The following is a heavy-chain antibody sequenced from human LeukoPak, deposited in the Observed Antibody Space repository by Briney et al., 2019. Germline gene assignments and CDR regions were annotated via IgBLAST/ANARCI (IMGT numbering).Heavy chain of an antibody. CDR2: ISSSSSFR. CDR3: ARNVPHYGDYSAANYYYYGMDV. V-gene: IGHV3-21*01. D-gene: IGHD4-17*01. J-gene: IGHJ6*02. CDR1: GFTFSSHN. Sequence: GGSLRLSCAGSGFTFSSHNINWVRQAPGKGLEWVSSISSSSSFRYYADSVRGRFTISRDNAKNSVYLQMNSLRAEDTAVYYCARNVPHYGDYSAANYYYYGMDVWGQGTTVTVSS.